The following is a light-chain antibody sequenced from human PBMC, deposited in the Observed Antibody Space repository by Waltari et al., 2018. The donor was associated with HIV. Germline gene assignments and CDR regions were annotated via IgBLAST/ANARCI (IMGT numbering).Light chain of an antibody. CDR3: QQYDNWPFT. Sequence: ETVMTRSPATLSACPGDRATLPCRASQSVSSNLAWYQQKLGQAPRLLIYGASTRATGIPASFIGSGSGTEFTLTISSLQSEDFAVYYCQQYDNWPFTFGQGTKLEIK. V-gene: IGKV3-15*01. CDR2: GAS. CDR1: QSVSSN. J-gene: IGKJ2*01.